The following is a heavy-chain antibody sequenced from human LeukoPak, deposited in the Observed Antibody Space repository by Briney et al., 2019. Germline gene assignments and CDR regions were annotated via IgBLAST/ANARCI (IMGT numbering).Heavy chain of an antibody. J-gene: IGHJ5*02. CDR3: AKNSGPRVNYFHP. CDR2: ISSSSSYI. CDR1: GFTFSSYS. V-gene: IGHV3-21*01. Sequence: KPGGSLRLSCAASGFTFSSYSMNWVRQAAGRGLEWVSSISSSSSYIYYADSVNGRFSISRDNAKSTLYLQMNSLRVEDTGIYYCAKNSGPRVNYFHPWAQGPLVTVSS. D-gene: IGHD1-7*01.